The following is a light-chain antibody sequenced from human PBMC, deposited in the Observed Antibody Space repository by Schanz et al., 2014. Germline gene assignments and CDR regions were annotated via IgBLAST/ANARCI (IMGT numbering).Light chain of an antibody. CDR1: QSISSY. J-gene: IGKJ1*01. CDR3: QQSYSTPRT. V-gene: IGKV1-39*01. CDR2: AAS. Sequence: DIQMTQSPSSLSASVGDRVTITCRASQSISSYLNWYQQKPGKAPKLLIYAASSLQSGVPSRFSGSGSGTDFTVTISSLRPEDFATYYCQQSYSTPRTLGQGTKVQIK.